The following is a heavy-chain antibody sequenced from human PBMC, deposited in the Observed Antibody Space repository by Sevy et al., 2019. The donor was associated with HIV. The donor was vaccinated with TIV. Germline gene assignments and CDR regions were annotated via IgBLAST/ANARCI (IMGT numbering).Heavy chain of an antibody. CDR2: IKSKTDGGTT. CDR3: TTDRRGSYCGGDCPDQH. CDR1: GFTFSNAW. D-gene: IGHD2-21*02. J-gene: IGHJ1*01. V-gene: IGHV3-15*01. Sequence: GGSLRLSCAASGFTFSNAWMSWVRQAPGKGLEWVGRIKSKTDGGTTDYAAPVKGRFTISRDVSKNTLYLQMNSLKTEDTAGYYCTTDRRGSYCGGDCPDQHWGQGTLVTVSS.